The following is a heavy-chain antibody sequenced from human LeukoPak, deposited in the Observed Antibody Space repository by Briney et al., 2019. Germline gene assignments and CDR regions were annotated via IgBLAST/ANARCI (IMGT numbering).Heavy chain of an antibody. J-gene: IGHJ3*02. CDR2: IIPIFGTA. Sequence: VASVKVSCKASGYTFTSYGISWVRQAPGQGLEWMGGIIPIFGTANYAQKFQGRVTITTDESTSTAYMELSSLRSEDTAVYYCARDWGLSTARGAFDIWGQGTMVTVSS. V-gene: IGHV1-69*05. CDR3: ARDWGLSTARGAFDI. CDR1: GYTFTSYG. D-gene: IGHD2/OR15-2a*01.